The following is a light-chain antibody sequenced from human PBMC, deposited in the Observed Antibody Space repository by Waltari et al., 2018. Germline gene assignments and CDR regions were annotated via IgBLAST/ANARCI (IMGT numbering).Light chain of an antibody. Sequence: QSALTQPASVSGSPGQSVTLSCIGTSSDIGAYQYVSWSQQYPGKAPKLIIHEATKRPAGISSRVSGYKSGNTASLTISGLQAEDEADYYCSSYTSRSTYVFGTGTKVTVL. CDR2: EAT. V-gene: IGLV2-14*01. J-gene: IGLJ1*01. CDR1: SSDIGAYQY. CDR3: SSYTSRSTYV.